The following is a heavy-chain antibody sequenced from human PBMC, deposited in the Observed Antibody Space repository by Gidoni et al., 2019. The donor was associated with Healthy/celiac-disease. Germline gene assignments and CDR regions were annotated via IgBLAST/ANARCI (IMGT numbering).Heavy chain of an antibody. CDR3: ARRGFDP. CDR2: ISYDGINK. Sequence: QVQLVESGGGVVQPGRSLRLSCAASGFTFSSYAMHWVRQAPGKGLEWVAVISYDGINKYYADSVKGRFTISRDNSKNTLYLQMNSLRAEDTAVYYCARRGFDPWGQGTLVTVSS. CDR1: GFTFSSYA. V-gene: IGHV3-30-3*01. J-gene: IGHJ5*02.